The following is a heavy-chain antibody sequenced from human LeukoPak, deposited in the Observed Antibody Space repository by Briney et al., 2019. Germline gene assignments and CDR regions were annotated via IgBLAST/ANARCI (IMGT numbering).Heavy chain of an antibody. CDR3: AKAGSFANWFDP. CDR2: IWYDGSNK. V-gene: IGHV3-33*06. D-gene: IGHD3-10*01. J-gene: IGHJ5*02. CDR1: GFTFSSYG. Sequence: PGRSLRLSCAASGFTFSSYGMHWVRQAPGKGLEWVAVIWYDGSNKYYAGSVKGRFTISRDNSKNTLYLQMNSLRAEDTAVYYCAKAGSFANWFDPWGQGTLVTVSS.